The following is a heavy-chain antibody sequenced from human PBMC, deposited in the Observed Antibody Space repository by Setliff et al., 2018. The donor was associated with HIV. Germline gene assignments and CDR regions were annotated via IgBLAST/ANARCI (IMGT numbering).Heavy chain of an antibody. CDR1: GGSISSHY. J-gene: IGHJ3*01. CDR2: IYYRGNT. CDR3: VGDPKTTTQVAFDF. Sequence: PSETLSLTCTVSGGSISSHYLSWIRQPPGKGLEWIGYIYYRGNTNYNPSLKSRVTISVDTSKNQLSLKLSSVTAADTVVYYCVGDPKTTTQVAFDFWGQGTMVTVSS. D-gene: IGHD4-17*01. V-gene: IGHV4-59*11.